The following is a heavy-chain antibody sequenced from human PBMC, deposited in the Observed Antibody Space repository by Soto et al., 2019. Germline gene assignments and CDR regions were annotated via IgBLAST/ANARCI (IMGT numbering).Heavy chain of an antibody. D-gene: IGHD2-2*01. J-gene: IGHJ5*02. Sequence: GESLKISCKGSGYSFTSYWIGWVRQMPGKGLEWMGIIYPGDSDTRYSPSFQGQVTISADKSISTAYLQWSSLKASDTAMYYCARQVGVVVPAAIIDWFDPRGQGTLVTVSS. V-gene: IGHV5-51*01. CDR2: IYPGDSDT. CDR3: ARQVGVVVPAAIIDWFDP. CDR1: GYSFTSYW.